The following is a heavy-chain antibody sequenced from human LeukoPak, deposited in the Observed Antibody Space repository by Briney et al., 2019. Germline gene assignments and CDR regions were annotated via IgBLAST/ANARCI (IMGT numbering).Heavy chain of an antibody. V-gene: IGHV3-13*01. J-gene: IGHJ6*03. CDR2: IGTAGDT. CDR1: GFTFTSYD. Sequence: PGGSLRLSCAASGFTFTSYDMHWVRQATGKGLEWVSAIGTAGDTYYPGSVKHRFTISRENANNSLYLQMNSLRAGDTPVYYCARGHYYYMDVWGKGTTVTISS. CDR3: ARGHYYYMDV.